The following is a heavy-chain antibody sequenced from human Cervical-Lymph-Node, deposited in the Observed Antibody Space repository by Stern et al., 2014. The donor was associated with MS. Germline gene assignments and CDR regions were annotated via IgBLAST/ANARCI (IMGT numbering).Heavy chain of an antibody. CDR1: GGTFSSHA. CDR3: ASSVGELTPEAV. D-gene: IGHD3-10*01. CDR2: IIPMFGTA. V-gene: IGHV1-69*01. Sequence: QVQLVQSGAEVKKPGSSVRVSCKASGGTFSSHAISWGRQAPGQGLEWMGGIIPMFGTAKYAQKFQGRVTITADDSTSTAYMEVSSLRSEDTAVYYCASSVGELTPEAVWGQGTTVTVFS. J-gene: IGHJ6*02.